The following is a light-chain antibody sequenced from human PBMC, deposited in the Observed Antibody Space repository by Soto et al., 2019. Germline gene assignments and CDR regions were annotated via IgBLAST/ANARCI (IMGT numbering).Light chain of an antibody. CDR1: SSDIGGYNY. CDR3: SSYAGSNNVV. J-gene: IGLJ2*01. CDR2: EVS. Sequence: QSALTQPPSASGSPGHSVIISCTGTSSDIGGYNYVSWYQQHPGKAPKLMIYEVSKRPSGVPDRFSGSKSGNTASLTVSGLQAEDEADYYCSSYAGSNNVVFGGGTKVTVL. V-gene: IGLV2-8*01.